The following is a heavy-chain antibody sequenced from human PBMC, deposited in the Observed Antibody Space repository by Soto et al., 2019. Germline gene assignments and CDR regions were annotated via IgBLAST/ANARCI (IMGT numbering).Heavy chain of an antibody. CDR3: AKCYDILTGYPVPDY. CDR2: ISYDGSNK. J-gene: IGHJ4*02. D-gene: IGHD3-9*01. Sequence: GKGLEWVAVISYDGSNKYYADSVKGRFTISRDNSKNTLYLQMNSLRAEDTAVYYCAKCYDILTGYPVPDYWGQGTLVTVSS. V-gene: IGHV3-30*18.